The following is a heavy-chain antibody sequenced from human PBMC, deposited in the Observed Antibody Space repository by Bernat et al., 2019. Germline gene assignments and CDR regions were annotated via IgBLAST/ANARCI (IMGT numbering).Heavy chain of an antibody. CDR1: GGSISSGGYS. Sequence: QLQLQESASGLVKPSQTLSLTFAVSGGSISSGGYSWSWIRQPPGKGLEWIWYIYHSGSTYYNPSLKSRVTISVDRSKNQFSLKLSSVTAADTAVYYCARDQLAEGHAFDIWGQGTMVTVFS. CDR3: ARDQLAEGHAFDI. J-gene: IGHJ3*02. D-gene: IGHD5-18*01. CDR2: IYHSGST. V-gene: IGHV4-30-2*01.